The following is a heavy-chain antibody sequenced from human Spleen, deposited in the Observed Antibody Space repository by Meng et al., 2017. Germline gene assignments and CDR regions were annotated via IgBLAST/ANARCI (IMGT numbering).Heavy chain of an antibody. J-gene: IGHJ4*02. D-gene: IGHD4-17*01. CDR2: ISAANGNT. V-gene: IGHV1-3*01. Sequence: ASVKVSCKASGYSFITYAMHWVRQAPGQRLEWMGWISAANGNTKYSQKFQGRVTITRDTSANTAYMELSSLRSDDTAVYYCAREGDYGDHYFDYWGQGTLVTVSS. CDR1: GYSFITYA. CDR3: AREGDYGDHYFDY.